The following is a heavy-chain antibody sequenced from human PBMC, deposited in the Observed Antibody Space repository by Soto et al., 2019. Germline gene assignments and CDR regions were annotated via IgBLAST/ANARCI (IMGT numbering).Heavy chain of an antibody. CDR1: GFTFSNYW. J-gene: IGHJ6*03. CDR2: INSDGSVS. V-gene: IGHV3-74*02. CDR3: ARGDCVGGTCYSLACSFYYYRDV. Sequence: EVQLVESGGGLVQPGGSLRLSCAASGFTFSNYWMYWVRQAPGKGLEWVSRINSDGSVSSHADSVKGRLTISRDNVKNTLYLHMDSLRAEDTAVYYCARGDCVGGTCYSLACSFYYYRDVWGKGTTVTVFS. D-gene: IGHD2-15*01.